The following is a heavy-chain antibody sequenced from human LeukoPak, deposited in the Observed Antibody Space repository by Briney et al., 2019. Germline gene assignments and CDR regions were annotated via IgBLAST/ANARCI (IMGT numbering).Heavy chain of an antibody. CDR2: IIPIFGTA. D-gene: IGHD5/OR15-5a*01. CDR3: ASTALPSTISWFDP. J-gene: IGHJ5*02. Sequence: ASVKVSCKASGGTFSSYAISWVRQAPGQGLEWMGGIIPIFGTANYAQKFQGRVTITTDESTSTAYMELSSLRSEDTAVYYCASTALPSTISWFDPWGQGTLVTVSS. CDR1: GGTFSSYA. V-gene: IGHV1-69*05.